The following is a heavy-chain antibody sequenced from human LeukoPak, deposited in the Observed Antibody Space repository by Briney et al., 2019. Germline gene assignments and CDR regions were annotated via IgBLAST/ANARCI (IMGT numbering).Heavy chain of an antibody. CDR1: GGTFSSYA. D-gene: IGHD3-22*01. Sequence: GSSVKVSCKASGGTFSSYAISWVRQAPGQGLEWMGWINPNSGGTNYAQKFQGRVTMTRDTSISTAYMELSRLRSDDTAVYYCASLDYYDSSGYPPDAFDIWGQGTMVTVSS. CDR3: ASLDYYDSSGYPPDAFDI. CDR2: INPNSGGT. V-gene: IGHV1-2*02. J-gene: IGHJ3*02.